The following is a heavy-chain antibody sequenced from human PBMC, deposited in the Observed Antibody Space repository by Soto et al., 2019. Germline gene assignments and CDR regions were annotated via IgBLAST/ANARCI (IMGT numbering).Heavy chain of an antibody. CDR3: ARETVGAPFDY. CDR1: GGTFSSYT. J-gene: IGHJ4*02. Sequence: SVKVSCKASGGTFSSYTISWVRQAPGQGLEWMGRIIPILGIANYAQKIQGRVTITADKSTSTAYMELSSLRSEDTAVYYCARETVGAPFDYWGQGTLVTVSS. V-gene: IGHV1-69*04. CDR2: IIPILGIA. D-gene: IGHD1-26*01.